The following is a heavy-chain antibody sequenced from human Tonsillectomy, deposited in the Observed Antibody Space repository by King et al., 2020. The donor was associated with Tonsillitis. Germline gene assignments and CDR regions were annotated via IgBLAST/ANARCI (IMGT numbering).Heavy chain of an antibody. V-gene: IGHV3-21*01. J-gene: IGHJ6*02. Sequence: EGQLVQSGGGLVKPGGSLRLSCAASGFTFSTYSINWVRQAPGKGLEWVSSITSSSHYIYYADSVKGRFTISRDNAKNSLFLQMSSLRAEDTAVYYCARGPAAAGTFAMDVWGQGTTVTVSS. CDR2: ITSSSHYI. CDR3: ARGPAAAGTFAMDV. CDR1: GFTFSTYS. D-gene: IGHD6-13*01.